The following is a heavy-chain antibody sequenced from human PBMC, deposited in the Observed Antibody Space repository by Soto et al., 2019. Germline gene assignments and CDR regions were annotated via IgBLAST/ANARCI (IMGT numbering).Heavy chain of an antibody. CDR2: IYYSGST. J-gene: IGHJ4*02. CDR1: GGSISSGGYY. V-gene: IGHV4-31*03. CDR3: ARLDSSGSYPLDY. D-gene: IGHD3-22*01. Sequence: SETLSLTCTVSGGSISSGGYYWGWIRQHPGKGLDWIGYIYYSGSTYYNPSPKSRVTISVDTSKNQFSLKLSSVTAADTAVYYCARLDSSGSYPLDYWGQGTLVTVSS.